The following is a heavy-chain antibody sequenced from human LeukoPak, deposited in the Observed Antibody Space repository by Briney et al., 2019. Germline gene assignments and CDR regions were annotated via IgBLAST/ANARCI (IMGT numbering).Heavy chain of an antibody. CDR1: GGSISSYY. V-gene: IGHV4-59*12. D-gene: IGHD3-10*01. CDR3: ASITMVRGAHFDY. CDR2: IYYSGST. J-gene: IGHJ4*02. Sequence: SETLSLTCTVSGGSISSYYWSWIRQPPGKGLEWIGYIYYSGSTNYNPSLKSRVTISVDTSKNQFSLKLSSVTAADTAVYYCASITMVRGAHFDYWGQGTLVTVSS.